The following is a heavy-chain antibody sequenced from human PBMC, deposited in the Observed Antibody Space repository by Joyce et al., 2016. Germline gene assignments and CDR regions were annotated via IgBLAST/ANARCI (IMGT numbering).Heavy chain of an antibody. CDR3: VTGLCIGTACHWDDAFDV. V-gene: IGHV3-15*01. Sequence: EVQLVESGGGLVKPGGSLRLSCAASGFSFRNAWVTWVRQAPGKGLVWVGRVKSKSQGGTTDYAAPVKGRFTISRDDSRDTAYLQMNSLKSEDTGVYFCVTGLCIGTACHWDDAFDVWGQGTMVTVSS. J-gene: IGHJ3*01. CDR1: GFSFRNAW. CDR2: VKSKSQGGTT. D-gene: IGHD2-2*01.